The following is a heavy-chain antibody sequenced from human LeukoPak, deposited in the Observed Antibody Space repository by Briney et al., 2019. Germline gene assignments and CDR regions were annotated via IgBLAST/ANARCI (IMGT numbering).Heavy chain of an antibody. CDR1: GGSISPYY. V-gene: IGHV4-59*01. CDR3: ATGGNWFDP. Sequence: PSETLSLTCSVSGGSISPYYWSWIRQPPGKGLEWIGYIYYTGTTDYNPSRKGRVTISLDTSKNQFSLKLSSVTAADTAVYHCATGGNWFDPWGQGTLVTVSS. D-gene: IGHD3-16*01. J-gene: IGHJ5*02. CDR2: IYYTGTT.